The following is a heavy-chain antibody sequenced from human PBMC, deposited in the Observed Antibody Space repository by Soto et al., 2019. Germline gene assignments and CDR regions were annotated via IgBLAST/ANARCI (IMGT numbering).Heavy chain of an antibody. D-gene: IGHD5-18*01. V-gene: IGHV3-21*06. J-gene: IGHJ4*02. CDR1: GFPFSSYS. CDR3: ARDQPGYSYGYGLGY. CDR2: ISSSSRYI. Sequence: GGSLRLSCAATGFPFSSYSMNWVRQAPRKGLEWVSSISSSSRYIYYAESVKGRFTNSRDNSKNSLYLQMNSLRAEDTAVYFCARDQPGYSYGYGLGYWGQGTLVTVSS.